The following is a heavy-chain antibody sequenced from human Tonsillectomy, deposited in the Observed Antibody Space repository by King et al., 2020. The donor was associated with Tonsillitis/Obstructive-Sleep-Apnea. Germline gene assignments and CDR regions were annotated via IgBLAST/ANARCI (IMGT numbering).Heavy chain of an antibody. J-gene: IGHJ4*02. D-gene: IGHD5-18*01. CDR3: AKGIDTAMVWVFVY. CDR1: GFTFSSYG. V-gene: IGHV3-30*18. Sequence: VQLVESGGGVVQPGRSLRLSCAASGFTFSSYGMHWVRQAPGKGLEWVAVISYDGSNKYYADSVKGRFTISRDNSKNTLYLQMNSLRAEDTAVYYCAKGIDTAMVWVFVYWGQGTLVTVSS. CDR2: ISYDGSNK.